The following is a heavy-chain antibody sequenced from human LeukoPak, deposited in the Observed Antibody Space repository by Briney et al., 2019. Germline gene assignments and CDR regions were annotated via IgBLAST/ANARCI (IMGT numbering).Heavy chain of an antibody. CDR1: GFTVSSNY. CDR2: IYSGGST. J-gene: IGHJ4*02. CDR3: ARGWSDTMMVVNQGVGDDY. D-gene: IGHD3-22*01. Sequence: GGSLRLSCAASGFTVSSNYMSWVRQAPGKGLEWVSVIYSGGSTYYADSVKGRFTISRDNSKNTLYLQMNSLRAEDTAVYYCARGWSDTMMVVNQGVGDDYWGQGTLVTVSS. V-gene: IGHV3-53*01.